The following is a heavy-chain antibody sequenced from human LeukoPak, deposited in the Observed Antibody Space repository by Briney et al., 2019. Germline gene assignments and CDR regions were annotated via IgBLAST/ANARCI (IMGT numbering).Heavy chain of an antibody. V-gene: IGHV4-30-4*01. D-gene: IGHD5-24*01. CDR2: IYYSGST. CDR1: GGSISSGDYY. J-gene: IGHJ4*02. Sequence: SQTLSLTCTVSGGSISSGDYYWSWIRQPPGKGLEWIGYIYYSGSTYYNPSLKSRVTISVDTSKNQFSLRLSSVTAADTAVYYCARERRDGYNYFDYWGQGTLVTVSS. CDR3: ARERRDGYNYFDY.